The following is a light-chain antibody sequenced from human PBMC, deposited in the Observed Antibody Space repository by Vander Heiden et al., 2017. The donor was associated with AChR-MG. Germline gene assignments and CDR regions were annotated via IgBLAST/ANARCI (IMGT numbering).Light chain of an antibody. J-gene: IGKJ5*01. CDR2: AAS. Sequence: DIQMTQSPSSLSASVGDRVTITCRASQSISSYLNWYQQKPGKAPKVLIYAASTLQSGVPSRFSGSGYGTDFTLTISSRQPEDFATYYCQQSEDTPLGTFGQGTRLEIK. CDR1: QSISSY. CDR3: QQSEDTPLGT. V-gene: IGKV1-39*01.